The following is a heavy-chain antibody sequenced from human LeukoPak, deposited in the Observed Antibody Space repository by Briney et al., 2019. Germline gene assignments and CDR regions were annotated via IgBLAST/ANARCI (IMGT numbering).Heavy chain of an antibody. Sequence: GGSLRLSCAASGFTFSSYGMHWVRQAPGKGLEWVAVISYDGSNKYYADSVKGRFTISRDYSKNTLYLQMNSLRAEDTAVYYCAKLIGELSGIDYWGQGTLVTVSS. V-gene: IGHV3-30*18. CDR3: AKLIGELSGIDY. CDR2: ISYDGSNK. CDR1: GFTFSSYG. J-gene: IGHJ4*02. D-gene: IGHD3-10*01.